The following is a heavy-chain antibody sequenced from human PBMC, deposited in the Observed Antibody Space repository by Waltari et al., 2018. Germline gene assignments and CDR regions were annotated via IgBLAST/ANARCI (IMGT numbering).Heavy chain of an antibody. Sequence: QVQLQESGPGLVKSSETLSLTCTVYGVSVGGYFWNWIRQAPGKGPEWIGYIRHTGDTKQNPSLKSRVTMSVDTSRNDFSLRLSSVTAADTAVYYCALWESGWRAFRFWGQGTLGTVSS. V-gene: IGHV4-59*08. CDR3: ALWESGWRAFRF. CDR1: GVSVGGYF. CDR2: IRHTGDT. D-gene: IGHD6-19*01. J-gene: IGHJ4*03.